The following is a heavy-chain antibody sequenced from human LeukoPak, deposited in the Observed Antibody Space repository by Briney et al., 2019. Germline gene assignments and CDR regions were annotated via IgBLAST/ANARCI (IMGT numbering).Heavy chain of an antibody. V-gene: IGHV4-34*01. J-gene: IGHJ4*02. CDR3: ARVRGYDSSGIDY. CDR1: GGSFSGYY. D-gene: IGHD3-22*01. Sequence: TSETLSLTCAVYGGSFSGYYWSWIRQPPGKGLEWIGEINHSGSTNYNPSLKSRVTISVDTSKNQFSLKLSSVTAADTAVYYCARVRGYDSSGIDYWGQGTLVTVSS. CDR2: INHSGST.